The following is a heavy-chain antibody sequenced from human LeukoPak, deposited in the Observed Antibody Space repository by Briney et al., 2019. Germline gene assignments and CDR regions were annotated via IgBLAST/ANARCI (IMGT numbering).Heavy chain of an antibody. CDR2: IYYSGST. V-gene: IGHV4-39*07. CDR1: GGSISSSSYY. CDR3: AGPVRFTHAFDL. Sequence: SETLSLTCTVSGGSISSSSYYWGWIRQPPGKGLEWIGSIYYSGSTYYNPSLKSRVTISVDTSKNQFSLRLSSVTAADTAVYYCAGPVRFTHAFDLWGPGTMVTVSS. J-gene: IGHJ3*01. D-gene: IGHD3-16*01.